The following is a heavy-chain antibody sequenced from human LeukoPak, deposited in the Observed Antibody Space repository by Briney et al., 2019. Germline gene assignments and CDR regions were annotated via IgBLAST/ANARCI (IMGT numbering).Heavy chain of an antibody. CDR2: IIPILGIA. CDR3: AKTERYFDYYYGMDV. Sequence: SVKVSCKASGGTFSSYAISWVRQAPGQGLEWMGRIIPILGIANYAQKFQGRVTITADKSTSTAYMELSSLRSEDTAVYYCAKTERYFDYYYGMDVWGQGTTVTVSS. D-gene: IGHD3-9*01. CDR1: GGTFSSYA. V-gene: IGHV1-69*04. J-gene: IGHJ6*02.